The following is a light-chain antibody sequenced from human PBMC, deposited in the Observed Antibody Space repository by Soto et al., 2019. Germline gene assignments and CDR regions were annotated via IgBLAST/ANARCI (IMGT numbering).Light chain of an antibody. CDR2: DVS. V-gene: IGLV2-11*01. Sequence: QSALTQPRSVSGSPGQSVSTSCTGTSSDVGGYNYVSWYQQHPGKAPKVIIYDVSKRPSGVPDRFSGSKSGNTASLTISGLQSEDEADYYCCSYAGRYIYVFGTGTKVTVL. CDR3: CSYAGRYIYV. CDR1: SSDVGGYNY. J-gene: IGLJ1*01.